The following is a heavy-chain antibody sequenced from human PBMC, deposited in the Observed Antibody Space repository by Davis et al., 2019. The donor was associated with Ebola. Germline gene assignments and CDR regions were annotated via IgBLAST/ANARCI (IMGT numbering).Heavy chain of an antibody. J-gene: IGHJ3*01. Sequence: AASVKVSCKASGYIFTSYDINWVRQATGQGLEWMGWMNPNSGNTGYARKFQDRVTMTRDTSMNTAYTELSSLRSEDTAVYYCARRRWSSSGCIFSWGQGTMVTVSS. D-gene: IGHD3-22*01. CDR1: GYIFTSYD. CDR3: ARRRWSSSGCIFS. V-gene: IGHV1-8*01. CDR2: MNPNSGNT.